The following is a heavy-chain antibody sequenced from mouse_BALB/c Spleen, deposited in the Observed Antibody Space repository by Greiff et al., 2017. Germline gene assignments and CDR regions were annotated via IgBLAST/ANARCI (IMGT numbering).Heavy chain of an antibody. J-gene: IGHJ1*01. CDR3: VREGLRRRDWYFDV. Sequence: EVQLVESGGGLVQPKGSLKLSCAASGFTFNTYAMHWVCQAPGKGLEWVARIRSKSNNYATYYADSVKDRFTISRDDSQSMLYLQMNNLKTEDTAMYYCVREGLRRRDWYFDVWGAGTTVTVSS. V-gene: IGHV10-3*03. D-gene: IGHD2-4*01. CDR1: GFTFNTYA. CDR2: IRSKSNNYAT.